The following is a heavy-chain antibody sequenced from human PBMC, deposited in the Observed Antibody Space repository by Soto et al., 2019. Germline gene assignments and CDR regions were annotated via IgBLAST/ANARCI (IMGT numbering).Heavy chain of an antibody. CDR2: IKSDGCDT. D-gene: IGHD4-17*01. CDR3: VRVAYGDLGG. CDR1: GFTFSSYW. Sequence: EVQLVESGGGLVQPGGSLRLSCADSGFTFSSYWMHWVRQAPGKGLVWVSRIKSDGCDTSYADSVKGRFTISRDNAKNTLYLQMSSLRAEDRAVYYCVRVAYGDLGGWGQGTLVTVSS. V-gene: IGHV3-74*01. J-gene: IGHJ4*02.